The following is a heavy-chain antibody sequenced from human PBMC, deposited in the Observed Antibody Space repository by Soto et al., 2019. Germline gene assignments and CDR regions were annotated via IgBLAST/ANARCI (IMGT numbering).Heavy chain of an antibody. J-gene: IGHJ6*02. CDR2: ISYDGSNK. CDR1: GFTFSSYG. Sequence: GGSLRLSCAASGFTFSSYGMHRVRQAPGKGLEWVAVISYDGSNKYYADSVKGRFTISRDNSKNTLYLQMNSLRAEDTAVYYCAIDKLGGLGYYYYGMDVGGQGTTVSVTS. D-gene: IGHD2-15*01. V-gene: IGHV3-30*03. CDR3: AIDKLGGLGYYYYGMDV.